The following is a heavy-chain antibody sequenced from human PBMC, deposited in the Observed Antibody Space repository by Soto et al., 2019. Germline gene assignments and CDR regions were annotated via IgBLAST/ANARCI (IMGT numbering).Heavy chain of an antibody. CDR2: ISAYNGNT. J-gene: IGHJ5*02. V-gene: IGHV1-18*01. D-gene: IGHD2-15*01. Sequence: ASVKVSCKASGYTFTSYGISLVRQAPGQGLEWMGWISAYNGNTNYAQKLQGRVTMTTDTSTSTAYMELRSLRSDDTAVYYCARAVWGSGGSPNWFDPWGQGTLVTVSS. CDR1: GYTFTSYG. CDR3: ARAVWGSGGSPNWFDP.